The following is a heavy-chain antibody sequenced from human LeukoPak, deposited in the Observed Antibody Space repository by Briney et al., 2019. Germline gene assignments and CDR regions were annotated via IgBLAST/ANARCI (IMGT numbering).Heavy chain of an antibody. CDR2: ITTNNGNT. CDR1: GYTFTSYG. Sequence: ASVTVSCKASGYTFTSYGISWVRQAPGQGLEWMGWITTNNGNTYYAQKLQGRVTMTIDTSTTTAYMELRSLRSDDTAVYYCARADYCSSTSCYNSYMDVWGKGTTVTVSS. D-gene: IGHD2-2*02. V-gene: IGHV1-18*01. J-gene: IGHJ6*03. CDR3: ARADYCSSTSCYNSYMDV.